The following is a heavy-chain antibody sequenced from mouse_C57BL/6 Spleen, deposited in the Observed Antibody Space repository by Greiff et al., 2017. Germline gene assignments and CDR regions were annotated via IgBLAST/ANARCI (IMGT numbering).Heavy chain of an antibody. Sequence: EVQLQQSGAELVRPGASVKLSCTASGFNIKDAYMHWVQQRPDQGLEWIGWIDPENGDPEYASKFQGKATITADTSSNTAYLQLSSLTSEDTAVYYCTTSYYGSSYGFAYWGQGTLVTVSA. CDR2: IDPENGDP. V-gene: IGHV14-4*01. CDR3: TTSYYGSSYGFAY. J-gene: IGHJ3*01. D-gene: IGHD1-1*01. CDR1: GFNIKDAY.